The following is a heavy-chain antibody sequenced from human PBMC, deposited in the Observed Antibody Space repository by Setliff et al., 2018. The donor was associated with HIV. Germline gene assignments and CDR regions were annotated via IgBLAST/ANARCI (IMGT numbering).Heavy chain of an antibody. CDR1: GSSMTSYY. D-gene: IGHD2-2*03. J-gene: IGHJ3*02. CDR3: AKDLDIVVVPAAPDAFDI. Sequence: SETLSLTCTVSGSSMTSYYWSWIRQPAGQGLEWIGRLDTSGTTNYNPSLVSRVTMSADTSKNHLFLNINSVTAADTAVYYCAKDLDIVVVPAAPDAFDIWGQGTMVTVSS. V-gene: IGHV4-4*07. CDR2: LDTSGTT.